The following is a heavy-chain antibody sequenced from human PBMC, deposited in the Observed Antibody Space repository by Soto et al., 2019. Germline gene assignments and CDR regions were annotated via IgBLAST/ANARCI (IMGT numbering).Heavy chain of an antibody. J-gene: IGHJ4*02. CDR3: ARDGATTGHWDY. V-gene: IGHV3-48*02. CDR1: GFTFSTFS. CDR2: ISISSITI. Sequence: PGGSLRLSCRASGFTFSTFSMNWVRQAPGKGLEWISYISISSITIHYADSVKGRFTISRDNAKSSLYLQMDRLRDDDTAVYYCARDGATTGHWDYWGQGTLVTVSS. D-gene: IGHD1-26*01.